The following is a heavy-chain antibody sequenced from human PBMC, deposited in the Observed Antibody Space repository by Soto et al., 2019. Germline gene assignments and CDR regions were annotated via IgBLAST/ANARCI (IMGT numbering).Heavy chain of an antibody. CDR2: ISAYNGNT. D-gene: IGHD6-13*01. CDR1: GYTFTSYG. V-gene: IGHV1-18*01. CDR3: ATEVYSSSWYGPGYFQH. J-gene: IGHJ1*01. Sequence: AAVKVSCKACGYTFTSYGISWVRQAPGQGLEWMGWISAYNGNTKYAQKLQGRVTITTDTSTSTAYMELRSLRSEDTAVYYCATEVYSSSWYGPGYFQHWGQGTLVTVSS.